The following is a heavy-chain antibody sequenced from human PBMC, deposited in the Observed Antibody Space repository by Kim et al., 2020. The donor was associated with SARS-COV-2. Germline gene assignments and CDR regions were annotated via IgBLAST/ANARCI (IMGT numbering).Heavy chain of an antibody. CDR2: ISAYNGNT. CDR3: ARVPIAVGDSYWYFDL. J-gene: IGHJ2*01. Sequence: ASVKVSCKASGYTFTSYGISWVRQAPGQGLEWMGWISAYNGNTNYAQKLQGRVTMTTDTSTSTAYMELRSLRSDDTAVYYCARVPIAVGDSYWYFDLWGRGTLVTVSS. V-gene: IGHV1-18*01. D-gene: IGHD6-19*01. CDR1: GYTFTSYG.